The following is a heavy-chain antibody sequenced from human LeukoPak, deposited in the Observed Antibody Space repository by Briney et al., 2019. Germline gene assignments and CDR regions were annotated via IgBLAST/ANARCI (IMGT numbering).Heavy chain of an antibody. V-gene: IGHV4-59*01. CDR3: ARVSQSDSYGYGMDV. CDR2: IYYSGST. CDR1: GGSISSYY. D-gene: IGHD5-18*01. Sequence: PSETLSLTCTVSGGSISSYYWSWIRQPPGKGLEWIGYIYYSGSTNYNPSLKSRVTISVDTSKNQFSLKLSSVTAVDTAVYYCARVSQSDSYGYGMDVWGQGTTVTVSS. J-gene: IGHJ6*02.